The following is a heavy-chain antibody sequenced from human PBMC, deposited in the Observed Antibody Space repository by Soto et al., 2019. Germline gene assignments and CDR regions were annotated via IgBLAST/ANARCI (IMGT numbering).Heavy chain of an antibody. Sequence: SETLSLTCAVYGGSFSGYYWSWIPQPPGKGLEWIGEINHSGSTNYNPSLKSRVTISVDTSKNQFSLKLSSVTAADTAVYYCARGFLTTVISYYYYMDVWGKGTTVTVSS. D-gene: IGHD4-17*01. CDR1: GGSFSGYY. J-gene: IGHJ6*03. CDR2: INHSGST. V-gene: IGHV4-34*01. CDR3: ARGFLTTVISYYYYMDV.